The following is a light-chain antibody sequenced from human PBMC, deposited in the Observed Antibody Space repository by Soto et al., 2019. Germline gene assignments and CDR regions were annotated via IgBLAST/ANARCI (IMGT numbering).Light chain of an antibody. J-gene: IGLJ1*01. CDR3: VSYTSSTTYV. CDR1: SSDVGGSNF. CDR2: DVA. Sequence: QSVLTQPASVSDSPGQSITISCTETSSDVGGSNFVSWYQQHPGKPPKLIIYDVANRPSGVSNRFSGSKSGSTASLIISRLQTEDEADYYCVSYTSSTTYVFGTGTKLTVL. V-gene: IGLV2-14*03.